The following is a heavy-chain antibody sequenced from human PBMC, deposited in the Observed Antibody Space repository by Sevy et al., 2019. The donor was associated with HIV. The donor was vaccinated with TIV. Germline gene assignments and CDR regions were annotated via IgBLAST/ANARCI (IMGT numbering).Heavy chain of an antibody. V-gene: IGHV3-30-3*01. Sequence: GGSLRLSCAASRFTFSSSAMHWVRQAPGKGLDWVAFISYDGTDKYYADSVKGRFTISRDNSKNTLYLQMNSLRAEDTAVYYCAKDAQWELPYYYGMDVWGQGTTVTVSS. CDR1: RFTFSSSA. D-gene: IGHD1-26*01. CDR2: ISYDGTDK. J-gene: IGHJ6*02. CDR3: AKDAQWELPYYYGMDV.